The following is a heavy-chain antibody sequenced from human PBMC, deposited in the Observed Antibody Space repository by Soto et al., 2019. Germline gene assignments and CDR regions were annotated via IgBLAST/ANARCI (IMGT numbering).Heavy chain of an antibody. D-gene: IGHD4-4*01. CDR1: GGSISSYY. V-gene: IGHV4-59*01. Sequence: QVQLQESGPGLVKPSETLSLTCTVSGGSISSYYWSWIRQPPGKGLEWIGHIYYSGSTNYNPSLTSRVTISVDTSKNQFSLKLSSVTAADTAVYYCARDGYTVTPNYYYGMDVWGQGTTVTVSS. J-gene: IGHJ6*02. CDR3: ARDGYTVTPNYYYGMDV. CDR2: IYYSGST.